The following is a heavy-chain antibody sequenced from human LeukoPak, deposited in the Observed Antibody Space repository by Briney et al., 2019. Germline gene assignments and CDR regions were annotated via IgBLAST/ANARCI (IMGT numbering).Heavy chain of an antibody. D-gene: IGHD1-1*01. J-gene: IGHJ4*02. CDR1: GITVSSNY. V-gene: IGHV3-66*01. Sequence: GGSLRLSCAASGITVSSNYMTWVRQAPGKGLEWLSVIYSGGDTYYADSVKGRFTISRGNSKNTLFLQMNSLRGEDTPVSYCARRTGEGFFDYWGQGTLVTVSS. CDR2: IYSGGDT. CDR3: ARRTGEGFFDY.